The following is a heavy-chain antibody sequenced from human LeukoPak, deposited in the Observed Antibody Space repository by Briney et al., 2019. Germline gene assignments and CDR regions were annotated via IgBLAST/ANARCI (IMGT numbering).Heavy chain of an antibody. J-gene: IGHJ3*02. CDR3: ARDEGYSGFNDAFDI. CDR1: GFTFSSYW. Sequence: GGSLRLSCAASGFTFSSYWMGWVRQAPGKGLEWVANIKQDGSEKYYVDSVKGRFTISRDNAKNSLYLQMNSLRAEDTAVYYCARDEGYSGFNDAFDIWGQGTMVTVSS. V-gene: IGHV3-7*01. CDR2: IKQDGSEK. D-gene: IGHD5-12*01.